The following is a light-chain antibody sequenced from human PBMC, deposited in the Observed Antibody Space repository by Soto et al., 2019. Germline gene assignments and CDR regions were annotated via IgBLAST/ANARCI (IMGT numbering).Light chain of an antibody. CDR1: QTLSRN. CDR2: ATS. J-gene: IGKJ3*01. CDR3: QQSYSSPFT. V-gene: IGKV1-39*01. Sequence: DVQMTQSPSSLAAFVGDGVTISCRANQTLSRNLNWYQQKPGKAPSLLIFATSYLNDGVPSRFAGSGSGTDFTLTISSLQPDDFATYYCQQSYSSPFTFGPGTTVDAK.